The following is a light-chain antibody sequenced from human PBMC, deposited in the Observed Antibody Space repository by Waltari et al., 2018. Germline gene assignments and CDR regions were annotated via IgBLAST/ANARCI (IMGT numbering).Light chain of an antibody. V-gene: IGLV1-40*01. J-gene: IGLJ1*01. Sequence: QSVLTQPPSVSGAPGQRVTISCTGSSSNIGAGYDVHWYHQIPGTAPKLLIYGNTNLPSGVPDRFSGSKSGTSASLAITGLQAEDEADYYCQSYDSSLSGYVFGTGTKVTVL. CDR1: SSNIGAGYD. CDR3: QSYDSSLSGYV. CDR2: GNT.